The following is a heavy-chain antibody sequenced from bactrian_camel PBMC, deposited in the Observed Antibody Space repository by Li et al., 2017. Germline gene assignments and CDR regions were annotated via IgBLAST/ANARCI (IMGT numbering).Heavy chain of an antibody. CDR2: INNAGTTT. V-gene: IGHV3S40*01. CDR3: AKCRSLAETVVAGTLSAVTFNT. Sequence: VQLVESGGGLVQPGGSLRLSCAASGFTFGTYHMSWVRQAPGKGLEWVSAINNAGTTTYYADSLGDRFTISRDNAKNTLYLQLNSLKTEDTAMYYCAKCRSLAETVVAGTLSAVTFNTGARGPRSPSP. D-gene: IGHD6*01. J-gene: IGHJ4*01. CDR1: GFTFGTYH.